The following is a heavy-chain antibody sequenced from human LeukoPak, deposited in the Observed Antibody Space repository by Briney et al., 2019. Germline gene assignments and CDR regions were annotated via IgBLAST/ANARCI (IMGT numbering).Heavy chain of an antibody. V-gene: IGHV3-11*01. CDR3: ARVSRRYFDY. Sequence: GGSLRLSCAASGFTFSDYCMSWIRQGPGNGLEWVSYISSSGSTISYPNSLQGRFTISRDNAKNSLYLQMNSLRAEDTAVYYCARVSRRYFDYWGQGTLVTVSS. J-gene: IGHJ4*02. CDR1: GFTFSDYC. CDR2: ISSSGSTI.